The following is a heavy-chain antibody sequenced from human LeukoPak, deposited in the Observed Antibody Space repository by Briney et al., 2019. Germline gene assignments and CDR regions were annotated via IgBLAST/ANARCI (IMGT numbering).Heavy chain of an antibody. CDR2: ISYDGSNK. CDR1: GFTFSSYA. D-gene: IGHD3-22*01. Sequence: GGSPRLSCAASGFTFSSYAMHWVRQAPGKGLEWVAVISYDGSNKYYADSVKGRFTISRDNSKNTLYLQMNSLRAEDTAVYYCARGPSYYYDSSGTDYWGQGTLVTVSS. V-gene: IGHV3-30-3*01. CDR3: ARGPSYYYDSSGTDY. J-gene: IGHJ4*02.